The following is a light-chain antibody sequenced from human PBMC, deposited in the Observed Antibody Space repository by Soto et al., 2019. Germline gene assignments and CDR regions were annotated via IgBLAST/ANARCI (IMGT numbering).Light chain of an antibody. Sequence: QSALTQPASVSGSPGQSITISCTGPSSDVGGYPYVSWYQQHPGKAPKLMIYEVINRPSGVSNRFSGSKSDNTASLTISGLQAEDEADYYCCSYTTSSTYVFGTGTKVNVL. CDR2: EVI. J-gene: IGLJ1*01. V-gene: IGLV2-14*01. CDR1: SSDVGGYPY. CDR3: CSYTTSSTYV.